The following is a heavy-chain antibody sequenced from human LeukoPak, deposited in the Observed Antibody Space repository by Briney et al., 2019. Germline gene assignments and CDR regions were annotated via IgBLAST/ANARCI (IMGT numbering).Heavy chain of an antibody. J-gene: IGHJ3*02. CDR2: IYTSGST. CDR3: ARAGYCSSTSCYDDAFDI. V-gene: IGHV4-4*07. D-gene: IGHD2-2*01. Sequence: SETLSLTCTVSGGSISSYYWSWIRQPAGKGLEWIGRIYTSGSTNYNPSLKSRVTMSVDTSKNQFSLKLSSVTAADTAVYYCARAGYCSSTSCYDDAFDIWGQGTMVTVSS. CDR1: GGSISSYY.